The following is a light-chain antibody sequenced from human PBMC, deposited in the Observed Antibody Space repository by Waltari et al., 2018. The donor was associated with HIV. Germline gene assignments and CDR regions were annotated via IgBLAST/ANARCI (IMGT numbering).Light chain of an antibody. J-gene: IGLJ1*01. Sequence: QSVLSQPPSMSGAPGQRVTLPCSGNTSNIGANYVYWFQHGPDAAPKLLLFSEDGRPSGVPGRGSGAKAGTSAYLAISGLRTEDEADYYCATWDDNLNTYVFGPGTRLSVL. CDR3: ATWDDNLNTYV. V-gene: IGLV1-47*01. CDR1: TSNIGANY. CDR2: SED.